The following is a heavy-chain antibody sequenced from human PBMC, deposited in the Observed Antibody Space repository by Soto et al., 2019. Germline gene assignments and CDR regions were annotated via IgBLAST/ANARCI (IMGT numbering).Heavy chain of an antibody. CDR2: LSASGDST. J-gene: IGHJ5*02. D-gene: IGHD6-19*01. V-gene: IGHV3-23*01. CDR3: AKDPQSCGWSHNWFDP. Sequence: GGSLRLSCAASGFTFSHYAMSWVRQGPGKGLEWVSLLSASGDSTYYADSVKGRFTISRDNSKNTLYLQMNSLRAEDTAIYYCAKDPQSCGWSHNWFDPWGQGTLVTVSS. CDR1: GFTFSHYA.